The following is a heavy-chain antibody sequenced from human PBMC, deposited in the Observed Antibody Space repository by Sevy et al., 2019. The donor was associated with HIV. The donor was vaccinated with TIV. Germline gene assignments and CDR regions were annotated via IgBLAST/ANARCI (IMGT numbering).Heavy chain of an antibody. CDR1: GFTFNNYA. D-gene: IGHD5-18*01. J-gene: IGHJ4*02. V-gene: IGHV3-23*01. CDR3: ASLDTVLVTGYLDY. Sequence: GGSLRLSCTASGFTFNNYAMTWVRQAPGKGLEWVSTISGSGSTTNYADTVKGHLTISRDNSKNTLYLQMISLGAEDTAVYYCASLDTVLVTGYLDYWGQGTLVTVSS. CDR2: ISGSGSTT.